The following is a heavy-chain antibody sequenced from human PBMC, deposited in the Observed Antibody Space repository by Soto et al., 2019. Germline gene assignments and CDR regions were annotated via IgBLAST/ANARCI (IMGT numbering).Heavy chain of an antibody. V-gene: IGHV1-2*02. CDR1: GYTFTGYY. Sequence: GASVKVSCKASGYTFTGYYMHWVRQAPGQGLEWMGWINPNSGGTNYAQKFQGRVTMTRDTSISTAYMELSRLRSDDTAVYYCARMGRVYCSSTSCYDYYYYGMDVWGQGTTVTSP. J-gene: IGHJ6*02. CDR3: ARMGRVYCSSTSCYDYYYYGMDV. D-gene: IGHD2-2*01. CDR2: INPNSGGT.